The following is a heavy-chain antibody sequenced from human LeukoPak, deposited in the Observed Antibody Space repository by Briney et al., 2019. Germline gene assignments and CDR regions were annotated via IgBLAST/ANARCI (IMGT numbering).Heavy chain of an antibody. V-gene: IGHV3-66*01. CDR2: IYSGGST. CDR3: ATIAVAGTHLIDY. D-gene: IGHD6-19*01. CDR1: GFTVSGNY. J-gene: IGHJ4*02. Sequence: GGSLRLSCAASGFTVSGNYMSWVRQAPGKGLEWVSVIYSGGSTYYADSVKGRFTISRDNSKNTLYLQMNSLGAEDTAVYYCATIAVAGTHLIDYWGQGTLVTVSS.